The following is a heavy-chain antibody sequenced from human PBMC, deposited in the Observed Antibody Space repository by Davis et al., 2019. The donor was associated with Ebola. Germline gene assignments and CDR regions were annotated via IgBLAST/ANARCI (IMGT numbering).Heavy chain of an antibody. CDR3: ARYTAMAPVVVSGFDY. CDR1: GGSISSGGYY. CDR2: IYYSGST. V-gene: IGHV4-31*03. J-gene: IGHJ4*02. Sequence: SETLSLTCTVSGGSISSGGYYWSWIRQHPGKGLEWIGYIYYSGSTYYNPSLKSRVTISVDTSKNQFSLKLSSVTAADTAVYYCARYTAMAPVVVSGFDYWGQGTLVTVSS. D-gene: IGHD5-18*01.